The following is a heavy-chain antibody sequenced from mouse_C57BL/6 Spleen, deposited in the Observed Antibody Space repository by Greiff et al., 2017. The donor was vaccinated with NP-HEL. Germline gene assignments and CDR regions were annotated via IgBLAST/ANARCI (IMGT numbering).Heavy chain of an antibody. D-gene: IGHD2-13*01. CDR1: GFNIKDDY. J-gene: IGHJ2*01. Sequence: VQLKESGAELVRPGASVKLSCTASGFNIKDDYMHWVKQRPEQGLEWIGWIDPENGDTEYASKFQGKATITADTSSNTAYLQLSSLTSEDTAVYYCTTGTGGVSLTTGAKADYWGQGTTLTVSS. CDR3: TTGTGGVSLTTGAKADY. V-gene: IGHV14-4*01. CDR2: IDPENGDT.